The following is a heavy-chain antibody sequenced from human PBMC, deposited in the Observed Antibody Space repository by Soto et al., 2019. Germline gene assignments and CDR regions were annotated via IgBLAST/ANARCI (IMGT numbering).Heavy chain of an antibody. CDR1: GGTFSSHS. CDR3: ARDAVVGGRETYYYYGMDV. D-gene: IGHD2-15*01. CDR2: VIPIFGTP. V-gene: IGHV1-69*01. Sequence: QVQLVQSGAEVKKPGSSVKVSCKASGGTFSSHSFTWVRQAPGQGLEWMGGVIPIFGTPNYAQKFQGRVTITAEASTNTAYMELSSLTSEDTAVYYCARDAVVGGRETYYYYGMDVWGQGTTVTVSS. J-gene: IGHJ6*02.